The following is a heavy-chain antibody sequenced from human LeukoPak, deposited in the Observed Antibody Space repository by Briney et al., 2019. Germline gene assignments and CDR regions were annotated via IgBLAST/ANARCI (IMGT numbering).Heavy chain of an antibody. CDR3: ARDCYESSGPSWDCFDP. CDR2: VSTYNGRT. V-gene: IGHV1-18*04. CDR1: GYTFTSYG. Sequence: ASVKVSCKASGYTFTSYGISWVRQAPGEGLEWMGWVSTYNGRTNYAQKFQGRVTMTTDTSTSTAYMELRSLRSDDTAVYYCARDCYESSGPSWDCFDPWGQGTPVTVSS. J-gene: IGHJ5*02. D-gene: IGHD3-22*01.